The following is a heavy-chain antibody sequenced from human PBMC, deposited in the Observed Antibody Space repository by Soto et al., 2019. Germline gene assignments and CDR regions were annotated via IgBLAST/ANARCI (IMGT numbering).Heavy chain of an antibody. CDR2: IYYSGST. D-gene: IGHD3-16*01. V-gene: IGHV4-61*01. Sequence: PSETLSLTCTVSGGSVSSGSYYWSWIRQPPGKGLEWIGYIYYSGSTNYNPSLKSRVTISVDTSKNQFSLKLSSVTAADTAVYYCAIGLAPVYFDYWGRGTLVTVSS. J-gene: IGHJ4*02. CDR3: AIGLAPVYFDY. CDR1: GGSVSSGSYY.